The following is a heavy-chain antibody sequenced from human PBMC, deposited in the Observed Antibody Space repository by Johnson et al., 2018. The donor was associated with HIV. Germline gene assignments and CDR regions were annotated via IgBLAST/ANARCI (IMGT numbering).Heavy chain of an antibody. D-gene: IGHD3-9*01. V-gene: IGHV3-66*02. Sequence: VQLVESGGGLIQPGGSLRLSCAASGFTVSSNYMSWVRQAPGKGLEWVPVIDSGGSPYYADSVKGRFAISRDNSKNTLYLQMNSLRAEDTAVYYCASVYYDILTGYYYDAFDIWGQGTMVTVSS. CDR3: ASVYYDILTGYYYDAFDI. CDR2: IDSGGSP. J-gene: IGHJ3*02. CDR1: GFTVSSNY.